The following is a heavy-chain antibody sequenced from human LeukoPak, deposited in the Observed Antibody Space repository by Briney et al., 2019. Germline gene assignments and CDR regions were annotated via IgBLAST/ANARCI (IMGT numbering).Heavy chain of an antibody. J-gene: IGHJ4*02. CDR3: ARGEKQEGIAVAGTLFDY. CDR1: GGSISSGGYY. CDR2: IYYSGST. D-gene: IGHD6-19*01. V-gene: IGHV4-31*03. Sequence: SETLSLTGTVSGGSISSGGYYWSWIRQHPGKGLEWIGYIYYSGSTYYNPSLKSRVTISVDTSKNQFSLKLSSVTAADTAVYYCARGEKQEGIAVAGTLFDYWGQGTLVTVSS.